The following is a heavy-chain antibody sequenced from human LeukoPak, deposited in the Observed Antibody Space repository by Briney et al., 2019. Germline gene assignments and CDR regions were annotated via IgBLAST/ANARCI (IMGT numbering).Heavy chain of an antibody. V-gene: IGHV3-74*01. Sequence: TGGSLRLSCAASGFTFSYYWMHWVRQAPGKGLVWVSRINHDGSSTTYADSMKGRFTISRDNAKNTLYLQMDSLRAEDTAVYYCARAPYTTGRGYYFDYWGQGTLVTVSS. D-gene: IGHD1-1*01. CDR3: ARAPYTTGRGYYFDY. CDR2: INHDGSST. J-gene: IGHJ4*02. CDR1: GFTFSYYW.